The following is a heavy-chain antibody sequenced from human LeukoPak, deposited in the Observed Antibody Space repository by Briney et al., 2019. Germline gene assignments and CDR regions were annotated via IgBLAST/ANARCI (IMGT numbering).Heavy chain of an antibody. Sequence: GASVKVSCKASGYTFTSYGISWVRQAPGQGLEWMGWISAYNGNTNYAQKLQGRVTMTTDTSTSTAYVELRSLRSDDTAVYYCASWDEGSGSYYPLGYWGQGTLVTVSS. J-gene: IGHJ4*02. CDR2: ISAYNGNT. V-gene: IGHV1-18*01. CDR1: GYTFTSYG. CDR3: ASWDEGSGSYYPLGY. D-gene: IGHD3-10*01.